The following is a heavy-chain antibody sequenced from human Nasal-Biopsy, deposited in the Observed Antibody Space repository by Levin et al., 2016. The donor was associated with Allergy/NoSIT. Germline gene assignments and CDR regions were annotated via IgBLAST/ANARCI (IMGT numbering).Heavy chain of an antibody. CDR2: IYRGGNT. CDR1: GGSINSGAHS. J-gene: IGHJ5*02. CDR3: SRIPCSGEGCNSGWFDP. V-gene: IGHV4-30-2*01. Sequence: SETLSLTCAVSGGSINSGAHSWSWIRQPVGKGLEWIGYIYRGGNTYFDPSLKSRVSMSIDRSRNQFSLTLNSVTAADTAVYYCSRIPCSGEGCNSGWFDPWGQGILVTVSS. D-gene: IGHD2-15*01.